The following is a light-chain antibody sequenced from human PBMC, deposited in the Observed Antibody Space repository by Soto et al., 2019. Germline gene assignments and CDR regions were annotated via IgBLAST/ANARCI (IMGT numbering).Light chain of an antibody. CDR3: QQYGTSPIT. CDR2: GAS. Sequence: EIVLTQSPGTLSLSPGERATLSCRASQSVSSSYLAWYQQKPGQTPRLLIYGASSRATGIPDRFSGSGSGTDFTLTISRLEPEDFAVYYYQQYGTSPITFGQGTRLEIK. V-gene: IGKV3-20*01. CDR1: QSVSSSY. J-gene: IGKJ5*01.